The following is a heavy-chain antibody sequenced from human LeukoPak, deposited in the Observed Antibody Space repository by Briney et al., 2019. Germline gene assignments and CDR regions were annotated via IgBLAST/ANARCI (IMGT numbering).Heavy chain of an antibody. J-gene: IGHJ4*02. CDR3: VRDRELTY. V-gene: IGHV4-39*07. CDR2: IYYSGST. Sequence: SSETLSLTCTVSGGSISSSYYYWGWIRQPPGKGLERIGSIYYSGSTYYNPSLKSRVTISVDTSQNQFSLKLNSVTAADTAVYYCVRDRELTYWSQGTLVTVSS. CDR1: GGSISSSYYY. D-gene: IGHD1-26*01.